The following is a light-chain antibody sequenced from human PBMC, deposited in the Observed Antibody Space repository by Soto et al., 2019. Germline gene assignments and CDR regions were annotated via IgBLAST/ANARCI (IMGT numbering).Light chain of an antibody. V-gene: IGKV1-9*01. CDR3: QQLSRYPLT. CDR2: SAS. J-gene: IGKJ4*01. Sequence: IQLTQSTSVLSASVGDTVTIICRASQALSNYLAWYQQKKGKAPDPLIYSASTLPSGVPSRFSGSGYETEFSLTIRALQTEDFATYYCQQLSRYPLTFGGGTQVDIK. CDR1: QALSNY.